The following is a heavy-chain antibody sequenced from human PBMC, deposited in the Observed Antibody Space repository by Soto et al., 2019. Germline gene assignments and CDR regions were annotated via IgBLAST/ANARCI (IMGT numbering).Heavy chain of an antibody. D-gene: IGHD3-22*01. CDR1: GFTFSSYA. CDR2: ISGTSGST. CDR3: AKGTYSSGRHGGFGY. Sequence: PGGSLRLSCAASGFTFSSYAMNWVRQAPGKGLEWVSVISGTSGSTHYADSVKGRFTTSRDNSKNTLYLQMNSLRAEDTAVYYCAKGTYSSGRHGGFGYWGQGTLVTVSS. V-gene: IGHV3-23*01. J-gene: IGHJ4*02.